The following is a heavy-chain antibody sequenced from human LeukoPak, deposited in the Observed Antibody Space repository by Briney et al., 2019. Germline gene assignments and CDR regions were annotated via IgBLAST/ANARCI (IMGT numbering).Heavy chain of an antibody. CDR3: ARARQRDSNYVGY. CDR1: GYPFTGYY. V-gene: IGHV1-2*02. CDR2: INPNSGGT. J-gene: IGHJ4*02. D-gene: IGHD6-25*01. Sequence: ASVKVSCKASGYPFTGYYMHWVRQAPGQGLEWMRWINPNSGGTNYAQKFRGRVTMTRNTSISTAYMELSRLRSDDTAVYYCARARQRDSNYVGYWGQGTLVTVSS.